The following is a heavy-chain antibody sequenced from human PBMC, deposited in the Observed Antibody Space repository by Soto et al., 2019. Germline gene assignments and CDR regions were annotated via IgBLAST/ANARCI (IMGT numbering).Heavy chain of an antibody. V-gene: IGHV3-23*01. CDR1: GFTFTNYA. CDR2: ISSSGYT. CDR3: AKDLIDYSNSYFDY. Sequence: GGSLRLSCVTSGFTFTNYAMTWVRQGPGKGLEWVAGISSSGYTYYVDSLKGRFTISRDNSKNSLYLQMNSLRAEDTAVYYCAKDLIDYSNSYFDYWGQGTLVTVSS. J-gene: IGHJ4*02. D-gene: IGHD4-4*01.